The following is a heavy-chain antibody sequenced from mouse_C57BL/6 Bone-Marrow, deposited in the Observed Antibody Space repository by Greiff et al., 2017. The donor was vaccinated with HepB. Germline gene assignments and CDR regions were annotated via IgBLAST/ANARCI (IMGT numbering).Heavy chain of an antibody. CDR1: DYTFTSYW. J-gene: IGHJ2*01. V-gene: IGHV1-61*01. CDR3: AREGYSNYYFDY. CDR2: IYPSDSET. D-gene: IGHD2-5*01. Sequence: VQLQQPGAELVRPGSSVKLSCKASDYTFTSYWMDWVKQRPGQGLEWIGNIYPSDSETHYNQKFKDKATLTVDKSSSTAYMQLSSLTSEDSAVYYCAREGYSNYYFDYWGQGTTLTVSS.